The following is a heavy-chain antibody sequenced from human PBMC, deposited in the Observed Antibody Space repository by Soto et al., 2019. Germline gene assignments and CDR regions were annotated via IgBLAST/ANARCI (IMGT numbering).Heavy chain of an antibody. V-gene: IGHV1-3*01. J-gene: IGHJ6*02. CDR1: GYTCRTYA. D-gene: IGHD1-1*01. CDR3: ARGKGMEENYFYYGLDI. Sequence: ASVKVSCKASGYTCRTYAMHWGRQAPGQSLEWMGWLNGGTGQTRYSQKFQDRVIITRDTSASTGYMELSSLTSEDTAVYYCARGKGMEENYFYYGLDIWGQGTTVTVSS. CDR2: LNGGTGQT.